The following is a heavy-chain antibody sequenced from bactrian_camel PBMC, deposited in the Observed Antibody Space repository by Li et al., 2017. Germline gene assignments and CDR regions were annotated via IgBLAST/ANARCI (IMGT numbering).Heavy chain of an antibody. J-gene: IGHJ4*01. CDR3: AATRVTWGACYLDNEAQYAY. Sequence: VQLVESGGGSVQAGGSRRLSCTSNVYTSGFWCMAWFRHGRGKQGEGVATIDSDGRPTYADSVKGRFTTSKDNAETTVYLYLQMNSLQPEDTAMYYCAATRVTWGACYLDNEAQYAYWGQGTQVTVS. D-gene: IGHD5*01. CDR1: VYTSGFWC. CDR2: IDSDGRP. V-gene: IGHV3S53*01.